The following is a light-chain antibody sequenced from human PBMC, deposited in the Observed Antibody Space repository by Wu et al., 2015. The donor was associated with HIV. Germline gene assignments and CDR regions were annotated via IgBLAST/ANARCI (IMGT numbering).Light chain of an antibody. V-gene: IGKV1-5*03. CDR2: KAS. CDR3: QQYRA. J-gene: IGKJ1*01. Sequence: DVQLTQSPSTLSASVGDRVTITCRASQRISTWVAWYQQKSGKAPKLLIFKASTLESGVPSRFSGSESGTEFTLTISSLQPDDFATYYCQQYRAFGQGTKVKSN. CDR1: QRISTW.